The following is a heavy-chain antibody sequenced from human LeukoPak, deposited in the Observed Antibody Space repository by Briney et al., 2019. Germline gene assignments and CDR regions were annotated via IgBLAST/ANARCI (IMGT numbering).Heavy chain of an antibody. CDR3: ARSAHYYDSRGALDY. CDR1: GGSISSYY. D-gene: IGHD3-22*01. J-gene: IGHJ4*02. V-gene: IGHV4-4*07. CDR2: IYTSGST. Sequence: SETLSLTCTVSGGSISSYYWSWIRQPAGKGLEWIGRIYTSGSTNYNPSLKSRVTMSVDTSKNQFSLKLSSVTAADTAVYYCARSAHYYDSRGALDYWGQGTLVTVSS.